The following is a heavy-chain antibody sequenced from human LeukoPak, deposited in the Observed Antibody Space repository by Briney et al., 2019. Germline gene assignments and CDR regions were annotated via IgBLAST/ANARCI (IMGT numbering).Heavy chain of an antibody. D-gene: IGHD3-3*01. CDR1: GFTFSSYA. CDR2: ISGSGGST. V-gene: IGHV3-23*01. J-gene: IGHJ4*02. Sequence: GGSLRLSCAASGFTFSSYAMSWVRQAPGEGLEWVSAISGSGGSTYYADSVKGRFTISRDNSKNTLYLQMNSLRAEDTAVYYCAKERPYDFWSGYPFDYWGQGTLVTVSS. CDR3: AKERPYDFWSGYPFDY.